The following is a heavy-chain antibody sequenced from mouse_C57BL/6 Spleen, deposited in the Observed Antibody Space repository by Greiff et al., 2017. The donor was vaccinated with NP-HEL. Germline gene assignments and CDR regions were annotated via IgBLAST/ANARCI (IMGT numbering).Heavy chain of an antibody. D-gene: IGHD3-3*01. V-gene: IGHV1-26*01. Sequence: VQLQQSGPELVKPGASVKISCKASGYTFTDYYMNWVKQSHGKGLEWIGDINPHNGGTSYNQKFKGKATLTVDKSSSTAYMELRSLTSEDSAVYYCAPRDFDYWGQGTTLTVSS. CDR3: APRDFDY. CDR2: INPHNGGT. J-gene: IGHJ2*01. CDR1: GYTFTDYY.